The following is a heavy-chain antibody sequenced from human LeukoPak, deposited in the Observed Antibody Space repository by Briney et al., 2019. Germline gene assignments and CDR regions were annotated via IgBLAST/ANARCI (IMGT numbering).Heavy chain of an antibody. Sequence: ASVKVSCKTSGYTFAAYFMHWVRQAPGQGLEWMGYIKPNSGVTNYAQKFRGRVTMTWDTSISTAYIELSGLTSDDTAGYYCARRTYCGSDCYFNFDYWGQGTLVTVSS. J-gene: IGHJ4*02. D-gene: IGHD2-21*02. CDR2: IKPNSGVT. V-gene: IGHV1-2*02. CDR1: GYTFAAYF. CDR3: ARRTYCGSDCYFNFDY.